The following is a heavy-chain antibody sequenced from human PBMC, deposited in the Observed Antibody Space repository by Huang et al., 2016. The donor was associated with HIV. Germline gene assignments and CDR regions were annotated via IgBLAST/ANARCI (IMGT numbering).Heavy chain of an antibody. CDR1: GGTFSSYA. D-gene: IGHD6-13*01. J-gene: IGHJ4*02. V-gene: IGHV1-69*13. Sequence: QVQLVQSGAEVKKPGSSVKVSCKASGGTFSSYAISWVRQAPGQGLEGMGGNIPIFGTANYAQKVQGRLTITADESTSTGYMELSSLRSEDTAVYYCARGGFYSSSWRDTDYWGQGTLVTVSS. CDR2: NIPIFGTA. CDR3: ARGGFYSSSWRDTDY.